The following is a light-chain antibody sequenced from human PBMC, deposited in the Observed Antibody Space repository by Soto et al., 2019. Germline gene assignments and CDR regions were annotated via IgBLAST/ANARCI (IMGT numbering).Light chain of an antibody. CDR3: QESYSTPLFT. J-gene: IGKJ3*01. CDR1: QSISSW. Sequence: DIQMTQSPSTLSASVGDRVTITCRASQSISSWLAWYQQKPGKAPKLLIYAASSLQSGVPSRFSGSGSGTDFTLTISSLQPEDFATYYCQESYSTPLFTFGPGTKVDIK. CDR2: AAS. V-gene: IGKV1-39*01.